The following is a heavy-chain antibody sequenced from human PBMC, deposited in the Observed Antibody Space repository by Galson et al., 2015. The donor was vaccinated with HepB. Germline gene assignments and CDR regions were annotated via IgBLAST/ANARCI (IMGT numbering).Heavy chain of an antibody. CDR2: ISWNSGSI. V-gene: IGHV3-9*01. CDR1: GFTFDDYA. D-gene: IGHD6-6*01. Sequence: SLRLSCAASGFTFDDYAMHWVRQAPGKGLEWVSGISWNSGSIGYADSVKGRFTISRDNAKNSLYLQMNSLRAEDTALYYCAKAHSSSSPYFDYWGQGTLVTVSS. J-gene: IGHJ4*02. CDR3: AKAHSSSSPYFDY.